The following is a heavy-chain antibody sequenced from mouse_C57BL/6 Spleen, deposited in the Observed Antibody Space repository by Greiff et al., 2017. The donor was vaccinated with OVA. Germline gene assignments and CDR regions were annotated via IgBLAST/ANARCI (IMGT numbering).Heavy chain of an antibody. CDR2: IYPGDGDT. CDR3: ARYDGSSSEDY. CDR1: GYAFSSSW. Sequence: VQLVESGPELVKPGASVKISCKASGYAFSSSWMNWVKQRPGKGLEWIGRIYPGDGDTNYNGKFKGKATLTADKSSSTPYMQLSSLTSEDSAVYFCARYDGSSSEDYWGQGTSVTVSS. J-gene: IGHJ4*01. D-gene: IGHD1-1*01. V-gene: IGHV1-82*01.